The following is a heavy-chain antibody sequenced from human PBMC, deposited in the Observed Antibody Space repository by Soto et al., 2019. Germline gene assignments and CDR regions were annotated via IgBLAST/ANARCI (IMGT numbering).Heavy chain of an antibody. CDR3: TKDVTGDIGADF. J-gene: IGHJ4*02. CDR1: GVAVSNWA. CDR2: IKTSGDTT. Sequence: GGSLRLSVAASGVAVSNWAMSWVRQAPGKGLEWVSTIKTSGDTTFYADPVKGRFTTSRDDSKNTLYLQMNSLRAEDTATYYCTKDVTGDIGADFWGQGT. D-gene: IGHD2-21*02. V-gene: IGHV3-23*05.